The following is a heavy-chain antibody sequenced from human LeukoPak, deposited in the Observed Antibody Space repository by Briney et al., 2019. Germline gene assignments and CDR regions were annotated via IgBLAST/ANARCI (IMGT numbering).Heavy chain of an antibody. CDR1: GFTFSTYA. D-gene: IGHD1-26*01. Sequence: GRSLRLSCAASGFTFSTYAIHWVRQAPGKGLEWVAVISYDGSNKFYADSVKGRFTISRDDAKNSLYLQMNSLRAEDTAVYYCARGREVPGYWGQGTLVTVSS. CDR2: ISYDGSNK. V-gene: IGHV3-30*04. J-gene: IGHJ4*02. CDR3: ARGREVPGY.